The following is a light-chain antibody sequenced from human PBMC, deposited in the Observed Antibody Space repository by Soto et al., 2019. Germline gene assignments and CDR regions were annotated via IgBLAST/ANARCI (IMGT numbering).Light chain of an antibody. CDR1: SSNIGAGFD. Sequence: QSVLTQPPSVSGAPGQRVTISCTGSSSNIGAGFDVHWYQQRPGTAPKLLIFGNNNRPSGVPDRFSGSKSGTSASLAITGLQAEDEADYYCQSFDSSRFYVFGTGTKVTVL. J-gene: IGLJ1*01. CDR2: GNN. CDR3: QSFDSSRFYV. V-gene: IGLV1-40*01.